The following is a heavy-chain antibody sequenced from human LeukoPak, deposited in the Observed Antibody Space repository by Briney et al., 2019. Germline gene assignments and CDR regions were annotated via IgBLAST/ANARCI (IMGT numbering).Heavy chain of an antibody. D-gene: IGHD2-15*01. J-gene: IGHJ3*02. Sequence: GGPLILSCAASGITFNSFSMTSVRQAPRNGLGWVANLNQTRANNYYVYSVKGRFNISREHAKNSLYLQMNSLRAEETAVYYCGIHGGEQHGEGAFDIWGQGTMVTDSS. V-gene: IGHV3-7*01. CDR3: GIHGGEQHGEGAFDI. CDR2: LNQTRANN. CDR1: GITFNSFS.